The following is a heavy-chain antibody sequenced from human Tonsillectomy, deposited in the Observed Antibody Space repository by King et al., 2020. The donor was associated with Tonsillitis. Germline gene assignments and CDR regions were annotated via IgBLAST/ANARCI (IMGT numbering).Heavy chain of an antibody. J-gene: IGHJ4*02. V-gene: IGHV1-69*01. CDR1: GGNFSHYA. CDR2: VIPLFATA. CDR3: ARLNIAASSWYILDY. D-gene: IGHD6-13*01. Sequence: VQLVESGADVRKPGSSVKVSCKASGGNFSHYAINWVRQVPGQGLEWMGGVIPLFATANYAQKFQGRLTITADDSTHTAYMDLSSLTSDDTAIYYCARLNIAASSWYILDYWGQGTLVTVSS.